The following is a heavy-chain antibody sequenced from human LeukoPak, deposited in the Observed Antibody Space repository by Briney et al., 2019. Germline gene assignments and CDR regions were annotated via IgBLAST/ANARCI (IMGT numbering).Heavy chain of an antibody. Sequence: GGSLRLSCATSGFTVSSNYMSWVRQAPGKGLEWVSVIYSGGSTFYADSVKGRFTISRDNSKNTLYLQMNSLRAEDTAVYYCARGGSYLSAFDIWGQGTMVTVSS. D-gene: IGHD1-26*01. CDR3: ARGGSYLSAFDI. V-gene: IGHV3-53*01. CDR1: GFTVSSNY. CDR2: IYSGGST. J-gene: IGHJ3*02.